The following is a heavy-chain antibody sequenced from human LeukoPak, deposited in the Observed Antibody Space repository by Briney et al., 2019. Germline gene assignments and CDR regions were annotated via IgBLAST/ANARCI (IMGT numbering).Heavy chain of an antibody. CDR3: ARFTLGNWGSDFDL. CDR2: INPNNGDT. D-gene: IGHD7-27*01. CDR1: GYDFINFY. J-gene: IGHJ2*01. V-gene: IGHV1-2*02. Sequence: ASVKVSCKASGYDFINFYIYWVRKAPGQGLECLGWINPNNGDTKSAQKFQGRVTMTGDTSISTAFLDLTGLTFDDTAVYHCARFTLGNWGSDFDLWGRGTLVTVSS.